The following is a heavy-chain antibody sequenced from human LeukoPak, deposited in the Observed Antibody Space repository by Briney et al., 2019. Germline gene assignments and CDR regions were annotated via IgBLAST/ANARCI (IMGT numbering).Heavy chain of an antibody. Sequence: PGGSLRLSCVASGFTFSSYSMNWVRQAPGKGLEWVSSISSSSSYIYYADSVKGRFTISRDNAKNSLSLQMNSLRAEDTAVYYCAGGSGYYASGYYFDYWGQGTLVTVSS. D-gene: IGHD3-10*01. CDR3: AGGSGYYASGYYFDY. CDR2: ISSSSSYI. CDR1: GFTFSSYS. J-gene: IGHJ4*02. V-gene: IGHV3-21*01.